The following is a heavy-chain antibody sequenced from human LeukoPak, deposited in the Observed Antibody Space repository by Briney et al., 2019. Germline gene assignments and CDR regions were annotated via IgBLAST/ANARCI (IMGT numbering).Heavy chain of an antibody. D-gene: IGHD4-23*01. CDR2: IYYSGST. V-gene: IGHV4-59*08. CDR1: GGSISSYY. J-gene: IGHJ4*02. Sequence: SETLSLTCTVSGGSISSYYWSWIRQPPGKGLEWIGYIYYSGSTNYNPSLKSRVTISVDTSKNQFSLKLSSVTAADTAVYYCARQGNSYYFDYWGQGTLVTVSS. CDR3: ARQGNSYYFDY.